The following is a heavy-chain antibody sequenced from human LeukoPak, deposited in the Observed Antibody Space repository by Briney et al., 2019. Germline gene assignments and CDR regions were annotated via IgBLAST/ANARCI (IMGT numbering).Heavy chain of an antibody. CDR2: ISYDGSNK. Sequence: GRSLRLSCAASGFTFSSYAMHWVRQAPGKGLEWVAVISYDGSNKYYADSVKGRFTISRDNSKNTLYLQMNSLRAEDTAVYYCARQESYMRIPNYYSYGMDVWGQGTTVTVSS. CDR3: ARQESYMRIPNYYSYGMDV. J-gene: IGHJ6*02. D-gene: IGHD3-16*01. V-gene: IGHV3-30*04. CDR1: GFTFSSYA.